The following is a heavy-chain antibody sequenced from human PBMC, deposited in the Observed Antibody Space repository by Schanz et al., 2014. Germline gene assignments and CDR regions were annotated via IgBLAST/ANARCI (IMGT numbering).Heavy chain of an antibody. D-gene: IGHD3-10*01. V-gene: IGHV3-11*01. Sequence: VQLVASGGGLVQPGGSLRLSCAASGFAVDNYYMSCVRQAPGRGLEWVSVISASGGDTYYADSVKGRFTISRDNSKNSLYLQMNSLRAEDTAVYYCARIGGSVFDYWAQGTLVTVSS. CDR3: ARIGGSVFDY. CDR2: ISASGGDT. J-gene: IGHJ4*02. CDR1: GFAVDNYY.